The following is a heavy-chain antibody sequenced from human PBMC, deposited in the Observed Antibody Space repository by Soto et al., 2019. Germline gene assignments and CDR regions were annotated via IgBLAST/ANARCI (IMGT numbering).Heavy chain of an antibody. CDR3: ARIRGYSSSRGFDP. V-gene: IGHV2-70*01. Sequence: SGPTLVNPTQTLTLTCTFSGFSLITSLMFVSLILQPPGKALEWLALIDWDDDKLYSTSLKTRLTISKDTSKNQVVLTMTNMDPVDTATYYCARIRGYSSSRGFDPWGQGTLVTVSS. J-gene: IGHJ5*02. CDR1: GFSLITSLMF. D-gene: IGHD6-13*01. CDR2: IDWDDDK.